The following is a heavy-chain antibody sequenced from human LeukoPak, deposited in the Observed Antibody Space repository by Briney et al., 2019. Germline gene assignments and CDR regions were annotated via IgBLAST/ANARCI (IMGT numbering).Heavy chain of an antibody. V-gene: IGHV3-7*04. Sequence: PGGSLRLSCAASLFTFSSDWMSWVRQAPGKGLEWVANIKQDGSEKYYVDSVKGRFTISRDNAKNSLYLQMSSLRAEDTALYYCARGPSGGNAFGYGGQGTLVTVSA. D-gene: IGHD4-23*01. CDR3: ARGPSGGNAFGY. CDR1: LFTFSSDW. J-gene: IGHJ4*02. CDR2: IKQDGSEK.